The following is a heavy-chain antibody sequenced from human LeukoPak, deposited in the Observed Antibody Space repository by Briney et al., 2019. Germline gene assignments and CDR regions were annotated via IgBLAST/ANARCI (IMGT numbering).Heavy chain of an antibody. CDR3: ARYGPVGPAAFDI. D-gene: IGHD4-17*01. Sequence: PSETLSLTCTVSGGSISSSSYYWGGIRQPPGKGLEWIGSIYYSGSTYYNPSLKSRVTISVDTSKNQFSLKLSSVTAADTAVYYCARYGPVGPAAFDIWGQGTMVTVSS. CDR1: GGSISSSSYY. J-gene: IGHJ3*02. V-gene: IGHV4-39*01. CDR2: IYYSGST.